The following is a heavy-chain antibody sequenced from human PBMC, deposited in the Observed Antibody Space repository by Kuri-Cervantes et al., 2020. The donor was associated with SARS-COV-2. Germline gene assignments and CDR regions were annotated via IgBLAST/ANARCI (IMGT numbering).Heavy chain of an antibody. J-gene: IGHJ5*02. CDR3: ARVTGSSSWYDSRPNHNWFDP. CDR2: IYYSGST. D-gene: IGHD6-13*01. CDR1: GGSISSGGNY. Sequence: SETLSLTCTVSGGSISSGGNYWNWIRQPPGKGLEWIGSIYYSGSTYYNPSLKSRVTISVDTSKNQFSLKLSSVTAADTAVYYCARVTGSSSWYDSRPNHNWFDPWGQGTLVTVSS. V-gene: IGHV4-39*07.